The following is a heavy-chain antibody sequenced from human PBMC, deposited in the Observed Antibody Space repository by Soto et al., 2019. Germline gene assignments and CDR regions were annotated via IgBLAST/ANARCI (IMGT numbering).Heavy chain of an antibody. V-gene: IGHV3-30-3*01. Sequence: GGSRRLSCAAAGFTFSSYAIHWVRQAPGKGLEWVAVISCDGSNKYYADSVKGRFTISRDNSKNTLYLQMNSLRAEDTAVYYYATPLDADSSGYYYGDAFDIWGQGTMVTVSS. CDR3: ATPLDADSSGYYYGDAFDI. CDR2: ISCDGSNK. CDR1: GFTFSSYA. J-gene: IGHJ3*02. D-gene: IGHD3-22*01.